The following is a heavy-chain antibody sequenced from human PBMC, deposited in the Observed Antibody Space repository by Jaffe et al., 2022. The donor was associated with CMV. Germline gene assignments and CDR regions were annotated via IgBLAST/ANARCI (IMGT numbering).Heavy chain of an antibody. CDR1: GGTFSSYA. V-gene: IGHV1-69*01. CDR3: ARDDTYYYDSSGYQPFDY. CDR2: IIPIFGTA. J-gene: IGHJ4*02. D-gene: IGHD3-22*01. Sequence: QVQLVQSGAEVKKPGSSVKVSCKASGGTFSSYAISWVRQAPGQGLEWMGGIIPIFGTANYAQKFQGRVTITADESTSTAYMELSSLRSEDTAVYYCARDDTYYYDSSGYQPFDYWGQGTLVTVSS.